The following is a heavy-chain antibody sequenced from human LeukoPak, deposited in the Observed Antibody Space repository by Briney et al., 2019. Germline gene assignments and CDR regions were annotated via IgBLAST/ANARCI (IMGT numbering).Heavy chain of an antibody. J-gene: IGHJ5*02. Sequence: SETLSLTCTVSGGSISSSSYYWGWIRQPPGKGLEWIGSIYYSGSTYYNPSLKSRVTISVDTSKNQFSLKLSSVTAADTAVYYCARQRRVVVIAIPNSWFDPWGQGTLVTVSS. V-gene: IGHV4-39*01. D-gene: IGHD2-21*01. CDR2: IYYSGST. CDR3: ARQRRVVVIAIPNSWFDP. CDR1: GGSISSSSYY.